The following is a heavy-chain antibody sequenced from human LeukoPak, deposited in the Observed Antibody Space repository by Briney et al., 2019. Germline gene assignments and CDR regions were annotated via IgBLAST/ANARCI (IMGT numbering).Heavy chain of an antibody. CDR3: ARDSLPYTGYESYAFDI. J-gene: IGHJ3*02. Sequence: GGSLRLSCEASGFTFSSYGMHWVRQAPGKGLEWVAVIWYDGSNKYYADSVKGRFTISRDNSKNTLYLQMNSLRAEDTAVYYCARDSLPYTGYESYAFDIWGQGTMVTVSS. D-gene: IGHD5-12*01. CDR2: IWYDGSNK. V-gene: IGHV3-33*01. CDR1: GFTFSSYG.